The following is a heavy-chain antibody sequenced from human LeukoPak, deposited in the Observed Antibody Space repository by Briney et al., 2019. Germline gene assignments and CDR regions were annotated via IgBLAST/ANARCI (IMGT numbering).Heavy chain of an antibody. J-gene: IGHJ5*02. D-gene: IGHD3-22*01. CDR2: ISSSGSTI. V-gene: IGHV3-48*03. CDR1: GFTFSSYE. CDR3: ARVVPRRYYDQPSNKFDP. Sequence: GGSLRLSCAASGFTFSSYEMNWVRRAPGKGLEWVSYISSSGSTIYHADSVKGRFTISRDNSNNTLYLQMNSLRAEDTAIYYCARVVPRRYYDQPSNKFDPWGQGTLVTVSS.